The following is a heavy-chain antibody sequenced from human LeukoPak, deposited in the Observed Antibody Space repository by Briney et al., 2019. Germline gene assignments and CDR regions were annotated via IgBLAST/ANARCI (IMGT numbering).Heavy chain of an antibody. V-gene: IGHV3-23*01. CDR3: AKRPSLTAYSGSYSPY. D-gene: IGHD1-26*01. CDR2: IRGSGGST. J-gene: IGHJ4*02. CDR1: GFIFSSYA. Sequence: GGSLRLSCAASGFIFSSYAMSWVRQAPGKGLEWVAGIRGSGGSTYYEDSVKGRFSISRDNSKSTLYLQMNSLRAEDTAVYYCAKRPSLTAYSGSYSPYWGEGTLVTVSS.